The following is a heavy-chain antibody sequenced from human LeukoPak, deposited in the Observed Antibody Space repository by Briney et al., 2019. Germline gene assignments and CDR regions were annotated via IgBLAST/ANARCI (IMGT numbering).Heavy chain of an antibody. CDR3: TTIAAAGQFDY. D-gene: IGHD6-13*01. J-gene: IGHJ4*02. CDR2: IKSKTDGGTT. Sequence: GGSLRLSCAASGFTFSNGWMSWVRQAPGKGLEWVGRIKSKTDGGTTDYAVPVKGRFTISRDDSKDTLYLQMNSLKIEDTAVYYCTTIAAAGQFDYWGQGTLVTVSS. CDR1: GFTFSNGW. V-gene: IGHV3-15*01.